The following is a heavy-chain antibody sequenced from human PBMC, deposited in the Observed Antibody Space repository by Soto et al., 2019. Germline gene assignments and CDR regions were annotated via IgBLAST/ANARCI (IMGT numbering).Heavy chain of an antibody. CDR3: ARGGQLVRYYDYGMDV. V-gene: IGHV1-69*01. CDR1: GGTFSSYA. CDR2: IIPICGTA. Sequence: QVQLVQSGAEVKKPGSSVKVSCKASGGTFSSYAISWVRQAPGQGLEWMGGIIPICGTANYAQKFQGRVTITADESTSTAYMELSSLRSEDTAVDYCARGGQLVRYYDYGMDVWGQGTTVPGSS. J-gene: IGHJ6*02. D-gene: IGHD6-6*01.